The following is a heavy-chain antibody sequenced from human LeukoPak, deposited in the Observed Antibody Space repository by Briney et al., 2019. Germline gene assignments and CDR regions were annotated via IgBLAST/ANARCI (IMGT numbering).Heavy chain of an antibody. J-gene: IGHJ4*02. V-gene: IGHV3-30*18. CDR2: ISYDGSNK. CDR3: AKTRTPAATGTGGFNY. D-gene: IGHD6-13*01. Sequence: GGSLRLSCAASGFTFSSYGMHWVRQAPGKGLEWVAVISYDGSNKYYADSVKGRFTISRDNSKNTLYLQMNSLRAGDTAVYYCAKTRTPAATGTGGFNYWGQGTLVTVSS. CDR1: GFTFSSYG.